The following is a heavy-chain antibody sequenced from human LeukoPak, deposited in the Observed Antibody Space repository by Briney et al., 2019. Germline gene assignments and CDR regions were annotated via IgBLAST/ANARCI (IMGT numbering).Heavy chain of an antibody. CDR1: GFTFTSDA. J-gene: IGHJ5*02. CDR3: AKCSTSAYTTGWCNWIDP. V-gene: IGHV3-23*01. Sequence: GGSLRLSCVASGFTFTSDAMNWARQAPGKGLEWVSSTVSRGTTQYADSVKGRFTVSRDTSKNTLYLQMNSLRADDTAVYYCAKCSTSAYTTGWCNWIDPWGQGTLVTVSS. D-gene: IGHD6-19*01. CDR2: TVSRGTT.